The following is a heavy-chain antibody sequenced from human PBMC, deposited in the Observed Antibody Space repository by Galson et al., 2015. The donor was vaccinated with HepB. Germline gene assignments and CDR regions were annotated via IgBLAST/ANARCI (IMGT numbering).Heavy chain of an antibody. CDR2: ISTGGSTI. V-gene: IGHV3-48*02. Sequence: SLRLSCAASGFSFSSYSMHWVRQAPGKGLEWVTYISTGGSTIYYADSVKGRFTLSRDNAKNSLYLQMNSLKDEDTAVYYCVKGLDLWGQGTVVTVSS. J-gene: IGHJ3*01. CDR3: VKGLDL. CDR1: GFSFSSYS.